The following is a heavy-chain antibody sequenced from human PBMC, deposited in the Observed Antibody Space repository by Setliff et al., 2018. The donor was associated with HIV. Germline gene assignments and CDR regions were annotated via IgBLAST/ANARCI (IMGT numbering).Heavy chain of an antibody. CDR2: IYFNGIT. V-gene: IGHV4-39*01. CDR1: GDSVSSRSYY. CDR3: ARQPNNNGEYSSGWYARNWFDP. D-gene: IGHD6-19*01. J-gene: IGHJ5*02. Sequence: SETLSLTCSVSGDSVSSRSYYWGWIRQSPGKGLEWIGSIYFNGITHDNPSLKSRVTTSVDTSKNQFSLKLSSVTAADTAVYYCARQPNNNGEYSSGWYARNWFDPWGQGTLVTVSS.